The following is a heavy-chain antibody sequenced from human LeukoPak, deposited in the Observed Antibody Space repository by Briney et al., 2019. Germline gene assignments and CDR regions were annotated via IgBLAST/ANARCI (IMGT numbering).Heavy chain of an antibody. J-gene: IGHJ3*02. Sequence: SGGSLRLSCAASGFTFNTYSVNWARQAPGKGLEWVSSISSGSSYIFYADSMKGRFTISRDNAKTSLYLQMNSLRAEDTAVYYCARQVGVDDAFDIWGQGTKVTVSS. CDR3: ARQVGVDDAFDI. V-gene: IGHV3-21*01. CDR2: ISSGSSYI. CDR1: GFTFNTYS. D-gene: IGHD1-26*01.